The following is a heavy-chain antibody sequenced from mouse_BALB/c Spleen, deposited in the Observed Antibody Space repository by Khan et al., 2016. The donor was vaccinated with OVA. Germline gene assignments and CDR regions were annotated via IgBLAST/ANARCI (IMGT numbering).Heavy chain of an antibody. D-gene: IGHD2-4*01. J-gene: IGHJ3*01. Sequence: QVQLKQSGPGLVQPSQSLSITCTVSGFSLTNYGVHWVRQSPGKGLEWLGLIWSGGSTDYNAAFISRLSISKDNSKSQVFFKMNSLQANDTAIYYCGISYDYDEVLTYWGQGTLVTVSA. CDR3: GISYDYDEVLTY. CDR2: IWSGGST. V-gene: IGHV2-2*02. CDR1: GFSLTNYG.